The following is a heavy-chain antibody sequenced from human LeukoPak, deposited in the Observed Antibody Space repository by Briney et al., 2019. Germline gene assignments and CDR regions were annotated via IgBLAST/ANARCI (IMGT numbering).Heavy chain of an antibody. Sequence: GGSLRLSCAASGFTFSTHGMHWARQAPGKGLEWAAVISYDGSKEYYADSVKGRFTISRDNSKNTLHLHMHSLGLEDTADHYCARAACERQWVVRMDVWGQGARVTFSS. CDR2: ISYDGSKE. J-gene: IGHJ6*02. CDR3: ARAACERQWVVRMDV. V-gene: IGHV3-30*03. D-gene: IGHD6-19*01. CDR1: GFTFSTHG.